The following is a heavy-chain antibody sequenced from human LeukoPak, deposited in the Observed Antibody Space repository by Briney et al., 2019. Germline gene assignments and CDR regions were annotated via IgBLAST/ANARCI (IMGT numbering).Heavy chain of an antibody. D-gene: IGHD6-6*01. V-gene: IGHV3-48*01. CDR3: ASPTIAARSDWFDP. CDR1: GFTFSSYS. Sequence: GGSLRLSCAAPGFTFSSYSMNWVRQAPGKGLEWVSYISSSSSTIYYADSVKGRFTISRDNAKNSLYLQMNSLRAEDTAVYYCASPTIAARSDWFDPWGQGTLVTVSS. J-gene: IGHJ5*02. CDR2: ISSSSSTI.